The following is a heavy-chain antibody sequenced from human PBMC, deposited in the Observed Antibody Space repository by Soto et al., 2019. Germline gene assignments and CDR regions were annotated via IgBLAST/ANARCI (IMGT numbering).Heavy chain of an antibody. CDR1: GFTFSGSA. CDR3: TRQTPGYPNGFDP. J-gene: IGHJ5*02. CDR2: IRSKANSYAT. V-gene: IGHV3-73*01. D-gene: IGHD3-9*01. Sequence: GGSLRLSCAASGFTFSGSAMHWVRQASGKGLEWVGRIRSKANSYATAYAASVKGRFTISRDDSKNTAYLQMNSLKTEDTAVYYCTRQTPGYPNGFDPWGQGTLVTVSS.